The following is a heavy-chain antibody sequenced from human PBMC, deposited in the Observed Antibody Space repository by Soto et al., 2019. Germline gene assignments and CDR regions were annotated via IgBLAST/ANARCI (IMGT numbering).Heavy chain of an antibody. CDR2: ISGSGGST. J-gene: IGHJ4*02. Sequence: EVQLLESGGGLVQPGGSLRLSCAASGFTFSSYAMSWVRQAPGKGLEWVSAISGSGGSTYYADSVKGRFTISRDNSKNTLYLQMNSLRAEDTAVYYCEKSVEYSSSSGGYYFDYWGQGTLVTVSS. D-gene: IGHD6-6*01. V-gene: IGHV3-23*01. CDR1: GFTFSSYA. CDR3: EKSVEYSSSSGGYYFDY.